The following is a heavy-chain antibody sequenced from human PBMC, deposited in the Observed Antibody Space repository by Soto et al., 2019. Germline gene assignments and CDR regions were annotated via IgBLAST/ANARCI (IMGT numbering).Heavy chain of an antibody. D-gene: IGHD3-10*01. J-gene: IGHJ4*02. CDR3: ASSGYYGSGSRAYYFDY. CDR2: INHSGST. Sequence: PSETLSLTCAVYGGSFSGYYWSWIRQPPGKGLEWIGEINHSGSTNYNPSLKSRVTISVDTSKNQFSLKLSSVTAADTAVYYCASSGYYGSGSRAYYFDYWGQGTLVTVSS. V-gene: IGHV4-34*01. CDR1: GGSFSGYY.